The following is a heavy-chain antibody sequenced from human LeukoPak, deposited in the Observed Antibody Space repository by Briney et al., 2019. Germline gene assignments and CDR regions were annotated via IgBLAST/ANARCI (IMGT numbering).Heavy chain of an antibody. CDR3: ARADIEYSSSSADY. J-gene: IGHJ4*02. CDR2: IKQDGSEK. D-gene: IGHD6-6*01. CDR1: GFTFSSYW. Sequence: PGGSLRLSCAASGFTFSSYWMSWFRQAPGKGLEWVANIKQDGSEKYYVDSVKGRFTISRDNAKNSLYLQMNSLRAEDTAVYYCARADIEYSSSSADYWGQGTLVTVSS. V-gene: IGHV3-7*03.